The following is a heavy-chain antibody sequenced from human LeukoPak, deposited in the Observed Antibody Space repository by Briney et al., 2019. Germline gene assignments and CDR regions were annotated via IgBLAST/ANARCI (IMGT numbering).Heavy chain of an antibody. Sequence: GGSLRLSCAASGFTFSSYWMHWVRQPPGKGLVWVSRLNDDGSYINYADSVKGRFTISRDNAKNSLYLQMNSLRAEDTAVYYCARDPGYCSGGSCYYAFDIWGQGTMVTVSS. CDR1: GFTFSSYW. V-gene: IGHV3-74*01. CDR3: ARDPGYCSGGSCYYAFDI. D-gene: IGHD2-15*01. J-gene: IGHJ3*02. CDR2: LNDDGSYI.